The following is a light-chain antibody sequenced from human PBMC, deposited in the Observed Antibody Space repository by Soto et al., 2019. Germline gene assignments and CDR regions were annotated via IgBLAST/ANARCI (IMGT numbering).Light chain of an antibody. Sequence: IQMTQSPSSLSASVGDRVTITCRASQSVSTYLNWYHQKPGKAPKLLIYAASSLQGGVPSRFSGSGSGTDFTLTISSLQPEDVATYFCQQTYNSPWTFGQGTTVDFK. CDR2: AAS. V-gene: IGKV1-39*01. CDR3: QQTYNSPWT. J-gene: IGKJ1*01. CDR1: QSVSTY.